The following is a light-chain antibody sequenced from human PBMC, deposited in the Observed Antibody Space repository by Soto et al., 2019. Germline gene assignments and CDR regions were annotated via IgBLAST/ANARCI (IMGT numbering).Light chain of an antibody. V-gene: IGKV3-20*01. J-gene: IGKJ2*01. CDR2: GAS. CDR3: QQFGGSPPYT. CDR1: QSVSSSF. Sequence: EIVLTQSPGTLSLSPGERATLSCRASQSVSSSFLAWNQQKPGQAPRLLIHGASSRATGIPDRFSGSGSGTDFTLTISRLEPEDFAVYYCQQFGGSPPYTFGQGTKVDIK.